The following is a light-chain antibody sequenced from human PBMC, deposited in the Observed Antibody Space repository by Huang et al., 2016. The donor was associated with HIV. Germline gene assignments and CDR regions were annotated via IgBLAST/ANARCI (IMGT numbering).Light chain of an antibody. J-gene: IGKJ1*01. V-gene: IGKV1-39*01. CDR1: QSVTNY. Sequence: IQMTQSPSSLSASVGDRVTITCRASQSVTNYLNWYQQKPGKAPNLLIFGTSNLQSGVRSRFSGSGSGTDFTLTISSLEPEDFATYYCQQSYIAPLTFGQGTKVEIK. CDR2: GTS. CDR3: QQSYIAPLT.